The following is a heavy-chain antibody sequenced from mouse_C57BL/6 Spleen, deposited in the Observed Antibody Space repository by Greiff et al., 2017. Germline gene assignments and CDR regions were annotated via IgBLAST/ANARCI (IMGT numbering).Heavy chain of an antibody. D-gene: IGHD2-1*01. CDR3: ARSYGNYWNFDV. Sequence: QVQLQQPGAELVKPGASVKLSCKASGYTFTSYWMHWVKQRPGQGLEWIGMIHPNSGSTNYNEKFKSKATLTVDKSSSTAYMQLSSLTSEDSAVYYCARSYGNYWNFDVWGTGTTVTVSS. V-gene: IGHV1-64*01. J-gene: IGHJ1*03. CDR2: IHPNSGST. CDR1: GYTFTSYW.